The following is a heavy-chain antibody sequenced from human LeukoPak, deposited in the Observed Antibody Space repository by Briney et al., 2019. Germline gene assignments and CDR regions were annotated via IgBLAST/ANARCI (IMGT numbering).Heavy chain of an antibody. CDR1: GFTFGDYA. Sequence: SGGSLRLSCTASGFTFGDYAMSWVRQAPGKGLEWVGFIRSKAYGGTTEYAASVKGRFTISRGDSKSIAYLQMNSLKTEDTAVYYCTRVELTGIYFDYWGQGTLVTVSS. CDR3: TRVELTGIYFDY. V-gene: IGHV3-49*04. J-gene: IGHJ4*02. D-gene: IGHD7-27*01. CDR2: IRSKAYGGTT.